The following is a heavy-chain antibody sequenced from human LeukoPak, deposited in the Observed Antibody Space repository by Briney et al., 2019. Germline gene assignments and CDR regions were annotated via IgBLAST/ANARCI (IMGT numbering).Heavy chain of an antibody. V-gene: IGHV3-23*01. CDR2: IGGRAVST. CDR3: AKDHYYDSSNYYYGRPNLFDY. D-gene: IGHD3-22*01. CDR1: GLTFSSDA. Sequence: TGGALRLACTASGLTFSSDAMIWVPQAPGKGLGRVSAIGGRAVSTYYAVSVKGRFTISRDNPKKTLYLQMDSLRAEDTAVYYCAKDHYYDSSNYYYGRPNLFDYGGQGTLVTVSS. J-gene: IGHJ4*02.